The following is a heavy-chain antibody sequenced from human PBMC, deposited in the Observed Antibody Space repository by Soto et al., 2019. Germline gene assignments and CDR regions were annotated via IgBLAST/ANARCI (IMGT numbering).Heavy chain of an antibody. J-gene: IGHJ4*02. V-gene: IGHV1-3*01. CDR2: INAGNGNA. CDR3: ARGWGGVAAAGTRLDF. CDR1: GYIFTKYA. Sequence: QVQLVQSGAEVKKPGASVKVSCKASGYIFTKYAMHWVRQAPGQRPEWMGWINAGNGNAKYSQNFQGRVTITRDTSASTAYMELSSLRSEDTAVYYCARGWGGVAAAGTRLDFWGQGTLVTVSS. D-gene: IGHD6-13*01.